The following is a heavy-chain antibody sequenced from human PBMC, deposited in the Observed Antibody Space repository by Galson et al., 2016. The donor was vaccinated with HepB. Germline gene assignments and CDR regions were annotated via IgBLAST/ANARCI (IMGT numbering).Heavy chain of an antibody. CDR2: INAGNGNT. D-gene: IGHD2-2*01. Sequence: SVKVSCKASGYTFTNYAMHWVRQAPGQRLEWMGWINAGNGNTKYSQKFQGRVTITRDTSASTAYMELSSLRSEDTAVYYCARGSCSTTSCYSFDPWGQGTLVIVSS. V-gene: IGHV1-3*01. CDR3: ARGSCSTTSCYSFDP. CDR1: GYTFTNYA. J-gene: IGHJ5*02.